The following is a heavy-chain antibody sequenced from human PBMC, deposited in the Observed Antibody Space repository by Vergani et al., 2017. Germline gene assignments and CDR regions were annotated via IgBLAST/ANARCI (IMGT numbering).Heavy chain of an antibody. D-gene: IGHD3-3*01. Sequence: QVQLVQSGAEVKKPGSSVKVSCKASGGTFSSYAISWVRQAPGQGLEWMGGIIPIFGTANYAQKFQGRVTITADESTSPAYMELSSLRSEDTAVYYCASRDITIFGVVIIRGYYYYGMDVWGQGTTVTVSS. J-gene: IGHJ6*02. V-gene: IGHV1-69*01. CDR2: IIPIFGTA. CDR3: ASRDITIFGVVIIRGYYYYGMDV. CDR1: GGTFSSYA.